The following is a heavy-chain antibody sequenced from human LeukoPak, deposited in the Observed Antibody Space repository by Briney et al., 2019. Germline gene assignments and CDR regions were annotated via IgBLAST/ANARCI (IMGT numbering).Heavy chain of an antibody. D-gene: IGHD6-19*01. CDR2: ISGSGINT. CDR1: GFTFDTYA. CDR3: AKSERITVAGIDY. J-gene: IGHJ4*02. V-gene: IGHV3-23*01. Sequence: GGSLRLPCAASGFTFDTYAMSWVRQAPGKGLEWVADISGSGINTYYADSVKGRFTISRDNSKNTLYLQLNSLRAEDTAVYYCAKSERITVAGIDYWGQGTLVTVSS.